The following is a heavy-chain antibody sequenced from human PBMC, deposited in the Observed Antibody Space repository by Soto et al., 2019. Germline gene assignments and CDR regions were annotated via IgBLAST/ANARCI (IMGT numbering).Heavy chain of an antibody. CDR2: IIPVFGTT. V-gene: IGHV1-69*18. Sequence: QVQLVQSGAELKKPGSSVKVSCKASGDTFSGYPINWVRQAPGEGLEWMGRIIPVFGTTNDAQRFEDRVTFTADESTNTAYMALRGLLSEDTAVYYCARDGGFGELKYWGPGTLVTVSS. CDR3: ARDGGFGELKY. J-gene: IGHJ4*02. D-gene: IGHD3-10*01. CDR1: GDTFSGYP.